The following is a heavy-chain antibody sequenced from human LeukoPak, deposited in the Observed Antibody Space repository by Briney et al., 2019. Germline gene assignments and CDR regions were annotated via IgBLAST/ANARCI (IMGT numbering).Heavy chain of an antibody. D-gene: IGHD3-16*01. CDR1: GYTLTELS. J-gene: IGHJ4*02. Sequence: GASVKVSCKVSGYTLTELSMHWVRQAPGKGLEWMGGFDPEDGETIYAQKFQGRVTMTEDTSTDTAYMELSSLRSEDTAVYYCASGPYTADDYYFDYWGQGTLVTVSS. CDR2: FDPEDGET. V-gene: IGHV1-24*01. CDR3: ASGPYTADDYYFDY.